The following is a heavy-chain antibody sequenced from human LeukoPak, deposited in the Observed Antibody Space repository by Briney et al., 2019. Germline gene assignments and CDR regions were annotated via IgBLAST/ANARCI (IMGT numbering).Heavy chain of an antibody. D-gene: IGHD2-8*01. Sequence: SVKVSCKASGGTFSSYAISWVRQAPGQGLEWMGWIIPIFGTANYAQKFQGRVTITTDESTSTAYMELSSLRSEDTAVYYCARDGGPRYCTNGVCYYYYMDVWGKGTTVTVSS. CDR1: GGTFSSYA. V-gene: IGHV1-69*05. CDR3: ARDGGPRYCTNGVCYYYYMDV. CDR2: IIPIFGTA. J-gene: IGHJ6*03.